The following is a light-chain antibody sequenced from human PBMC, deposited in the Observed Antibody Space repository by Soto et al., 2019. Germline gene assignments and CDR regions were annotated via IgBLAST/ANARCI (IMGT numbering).Light chain of an antibody. CDR1: QSISTY. Sequence: EIVLTQSPATLSLSPGERATLSCRASQSISTYLAWYQQRPGQAPRLLIYDASNRATGIPVRSSGSGSGTDFTLSISSLEPEDFAVYYCQQRSTWPRTFGQGTKLEIK. J-gene: IGKJ2*01. CDR3: QQRSTWPRT. CDR2: DAS. V-gene: IGKV3-11*01.